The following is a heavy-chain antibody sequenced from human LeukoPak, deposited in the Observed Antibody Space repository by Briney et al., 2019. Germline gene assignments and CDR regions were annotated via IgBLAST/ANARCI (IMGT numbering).Heavy chain of an antibody. CDR3: AKGGIVLMVYTPY. D-gene: IGHD2-8*01. CDR2: IRYDGSNK. Sequence: GGSLRLSCAASGFTFSSYSMNWVRQAPGKGLEWVAFIRYDGSNKYYADSVKGRFTISRDNSKNTLYLQMNSLRAEDTAVYYCAKGGIVLMVYTPYWGQGTLVTVSS. CDR1: GFTFSSYS. J-gene: IGHJ4*02. V-gene: IGHV3-30*02.